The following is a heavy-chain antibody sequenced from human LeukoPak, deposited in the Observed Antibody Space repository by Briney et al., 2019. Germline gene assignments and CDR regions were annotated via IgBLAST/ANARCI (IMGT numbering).Heavy chain of an antibody. V-gene: IGHV4-59*08. CDR2: IYFSGST. Sequence: SETLSLACTVAGYSITNYSASWIRQPPGKGLEWIGYIYFSGSTKYNPSLKSRVTRSVDTSKNQFSLKLNSVTAADTAVYYCARHYSGRRYQFDDWGQGTLVTVSS. D-gene: IGHD6-13*01. CDR1: GYSITNYS. CDR3: ARHYSGRRYQFDD. J-gene: IGHJ4*02.